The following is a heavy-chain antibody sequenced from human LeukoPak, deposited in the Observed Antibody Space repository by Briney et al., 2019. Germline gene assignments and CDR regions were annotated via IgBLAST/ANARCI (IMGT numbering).Heavy chain of an antibody. CDR1: GFTFSSYE. V-gene: IGHV3-48*03. J-gene: IGHJ3*02. Sequence: PGGSLRLSCAASGFTFSSYEMNWVRQAPGKGLEWVSYISSSGRTIYYADSVQGRFTISRDNAKNSLYLQMNSLRAEDTAVYYCARARINHYDSSGNDAFDIWGQGTMVTVSS. D-gene: IGHD3-22*01. CDR2: ISSSGRTI. CDR3: ARARINHYDSSGNDAFDI.